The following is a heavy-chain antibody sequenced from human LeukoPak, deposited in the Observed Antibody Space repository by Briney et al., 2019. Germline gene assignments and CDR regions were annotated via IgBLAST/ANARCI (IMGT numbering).Heavy chain of an antibody. CDR1: SXX. CDR2: INPSGNST. Sequence: SXXMXXXRXXPGQGLEWMGIINPSGNSTSYPQRFQGRITMTWDTSTSTGYMELSRLRSEDTAVYYCATSVLDYWGQGTLVTVSS. J-gene: IGHJ4*02. V-gene: IGHV1-46*01. CDR3: ATSVLDY.